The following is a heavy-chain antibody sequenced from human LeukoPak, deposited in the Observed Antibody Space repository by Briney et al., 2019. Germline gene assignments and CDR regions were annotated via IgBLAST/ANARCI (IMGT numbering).Heavy chain of an antibody. D-gene: IGHD3-3*01. V-gene: IGHV4-30-4*01. CDR3: ARWGRRVEWLLYDYYYGMDV. CDR1: GGSISSGDYY. CDR2: IYYSGST. Sequence: SETLSLTCAVSGGSISSGDYYWSWIRQPPGTGLEWIGYIYYSGSTYYNPSLKSRVTISVDTSKNQFSLKLSSVTAADTAVYYCARWGRRVEWLLYDYYYGMDVWGQGTTVTVSS. J-gene: IGHJ6*02.